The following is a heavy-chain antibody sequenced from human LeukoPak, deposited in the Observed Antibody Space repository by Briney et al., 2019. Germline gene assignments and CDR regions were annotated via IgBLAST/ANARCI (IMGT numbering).Heavy chain of an antibody. CDR1: GFTFSSYG. Sequence: HPGGSLRLSCAASGFTFSSYGMHWVRQAPGKGLEWVAVISYEGGTQHYADSVKGRFIISRDNPRNTLYLRMNILRTEDTAVYYCAKEGTPQVSTWYDLWGQGTQVIVSS. J-gene: IGHJ5*02. CDR2: ISYEGGTQ. V-gene: IGHV3-30*18. CDR3: AKEGTPQVSTWYDL. D-gene: IGHD3-10*01.